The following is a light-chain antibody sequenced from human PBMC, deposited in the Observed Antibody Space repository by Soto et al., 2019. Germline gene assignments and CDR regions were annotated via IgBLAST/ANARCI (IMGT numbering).Light chain of an antibody. CDR3: QYYNNWLAT. J-gene: IGKJ4*01. CDR1: QSVSSH. Sequence: EIVMTQSPATLSVSPGEGATVSCRASQSVSSHLAWYQHKPGQAPRLLIYAASTRATGVSARFSGSGSGTEFTLTISSLQSEDFTIYYCQYYNNWLATFGGGTKVDIK. CDR2: AAS. V-gene: IGKV3-15*01.